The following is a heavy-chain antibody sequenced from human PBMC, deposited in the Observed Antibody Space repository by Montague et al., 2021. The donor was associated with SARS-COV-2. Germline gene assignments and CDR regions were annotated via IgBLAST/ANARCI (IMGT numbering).Heavy chain of an antibody. Sequence: SETLSLTCAVYGGSFSGYYWSWIRQPPGKGLEWIGEINHSGSTNXNPSLKGRVTISVDTSKNQFSLKLSSVTAADTAVYYCAGGRRILLWFGELLSGGDYYGMDVWGQGTTVTVSS. CDR2: INHSGST. CDR1: GGSFSGYY. J-gene: IGHJ6*02. CDR3: AGGRRILLWFGELLSGGDYYGMDV. D-gene: IGHD3-10*01. V-gene: IGHV4-34*01.